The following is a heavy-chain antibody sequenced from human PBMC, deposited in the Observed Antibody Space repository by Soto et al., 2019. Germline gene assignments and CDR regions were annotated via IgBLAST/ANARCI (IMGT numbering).Heavy chain of an antibody. D-gene: IGHD3-22*01. J-gene: IGHJ3*02. Sequence: QVQLVQSGAEVKKPGSSVKVSCKASGGTFSSYAISWVRQAPGQGLEWMGGIIPIFGTANYAQKFQGRVTITPGESKSPAYMEVGSLTSEDTAVDYCAGASSRITMIVVVTGAFDIWGQGTMVTVSS. CDR3: AGASSRITMIVVVTGAFDI. CDR1: GGTFSSYA. V-gene: IGHV1-69*05. CDR2: IIPIFGTA.